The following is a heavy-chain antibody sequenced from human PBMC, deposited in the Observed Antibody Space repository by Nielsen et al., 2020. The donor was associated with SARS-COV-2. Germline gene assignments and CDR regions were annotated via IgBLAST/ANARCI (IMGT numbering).Heavy chain of an antibody. Sequence: GGSLRLSCAASGFTFSSYAMSWVRQAPGKGLEWVSAISGSGGSTYYADSVKGRFTISRDNSKNTLYLQMNSLRAEDTAVYYCAKDLFYYGSGSYDNCFDYWGQGTLVTVSS. CDR1: GFTFSSYA. D-gene: IGHD3-10*01. CDR3: AKDLFYYGSGSYDNCFDY. J-gene: IGHJ4*02. V-gene: IGHV3-23*01. CDR2: ISGSGGST.